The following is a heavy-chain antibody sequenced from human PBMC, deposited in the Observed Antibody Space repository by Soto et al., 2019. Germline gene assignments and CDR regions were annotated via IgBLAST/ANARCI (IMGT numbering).Heavy chain of an antibody. CDR1: GDTCNVYS. D-gene: IGHD3-10*01. J-gene: IGHJ4*02. V-gene: IGHV1-69*02. CDR3: ASSYGSGYRAFDY. Sequence: QVQLVQSGAEVKRPGSSVKVSCKASGDTCNVYSINWVRQAPRLGLEWMGRVNPIVSIPNYAQKFKVRVMMTPDKSTSTAYMELSSLRSEDTAIYYCASSYGSGYRAFDYWGQGALVTVAS. CDR2: VNPIVSIP.